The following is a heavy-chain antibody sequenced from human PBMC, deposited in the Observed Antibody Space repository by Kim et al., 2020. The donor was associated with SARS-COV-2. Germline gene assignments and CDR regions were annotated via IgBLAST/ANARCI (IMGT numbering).Heavy chain of an antibody. V-gene: IGHV3-33*01. J-gene: IGHJ4*02. CDR3: ARESSGYPDY. CDR2: SRK. D-gene: IGHD3-22*01. Sequence: SRKYYADSVEGRFTVSRDYSNNTLYLQINSLRAEDTALYYCARESSGYPDYWGQGTLVTVSS.